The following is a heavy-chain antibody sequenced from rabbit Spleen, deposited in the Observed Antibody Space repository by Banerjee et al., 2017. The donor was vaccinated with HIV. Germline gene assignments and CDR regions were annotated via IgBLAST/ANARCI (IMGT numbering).Heavy chain of an antibody. CDR3: ARDTGTSFSTYGMDL. CDR2: IYTGSSGST. CDR1: GLSFSSRFW. D-gene: IGHD8-1*01. J-gene: IGHJ6*01. V-gene: IGHV1S45*01. Sequence: QEQLVESGGDLVKPEGSLTLTCTVSGLSFSSRFWISWVRQAPGKGLEWIADIYTGSSGSTYYASWAKGRFTISKTSSTTVTLQMTSLTVADTATYFCARDTGTSFSTYGMDLWGQGTLVTVS.